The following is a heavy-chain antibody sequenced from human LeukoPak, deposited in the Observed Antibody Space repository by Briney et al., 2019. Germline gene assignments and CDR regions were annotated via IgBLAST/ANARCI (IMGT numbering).Heavy chain of an antibody. CDR1: GGSISSGGYY. J-gene: IGHJ6*03. CDR2: IYHSGST. CDR3: AGGYSYGLTYYCYYMDV. V-gene: IGHV4-30-2*01. Sequence: SETLSLTCTVSGGSISSGGYYWSWIRQPPGKGLEWIGYIYHSGSTYYNPSLKSRVTISVDRSKNQFSLKLSSVTAADTAVYYCAGGYSYGLTYYCYYMDVWGKGTTVTVSS. D-gene: IGHD5-18*01.